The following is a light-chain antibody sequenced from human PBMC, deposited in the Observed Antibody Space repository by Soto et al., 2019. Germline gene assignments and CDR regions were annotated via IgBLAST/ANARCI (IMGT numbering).Light chain of an antibody. V-gene: IGLV2-23*01. CDR1: SSDVGAYSY. J-gene: IGLJ1*01. Sequence: QSALTQPASVSGSPGQSITISCTGTSSDVGAYSYVSWYQQHPGKAPKVMILQGYKRPSGVSNRFSGSKFGNTASLTISGLQAEDEAEYYCCAYAATYTYVFGTGTKVTVL. CDR2: QGY. CDR3: CAYAATYTYV.